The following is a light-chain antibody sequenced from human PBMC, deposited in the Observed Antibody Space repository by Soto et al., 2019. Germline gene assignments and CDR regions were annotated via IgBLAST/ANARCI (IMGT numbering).Light chain of an antibody. V-gene: IGLV2-14*01. Sequence: QSALTQPASVSGSPGQSITISCTGTSRDIGAYNYVSWYQQHPGKAPKLIIYEVNIRPSGISNRFSGSKSGNTASLTISGLQAQDEAHYFCTSYTSISTLFFGGGTKVPVL. CDR2: EVN. CDR3: TSYTSISTLF. J-gene: IGLJ2*01. CDR1: SRDIGAYNY.